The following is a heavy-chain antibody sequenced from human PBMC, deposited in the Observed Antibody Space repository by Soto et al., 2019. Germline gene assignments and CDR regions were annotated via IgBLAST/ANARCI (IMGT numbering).Heavy chain of an antibody. J-gene: IGHJ3*02. CDR1: GGTFSSYA. V-gene: IGHV1-18*01. CDR2: IIANNGKA. Sequence: ASVKVSCKASGGTFSSYAISWVRQAPGQGLEWMGGIIANNGKANYAQKLQGRVTMTTDTSTSTAYMELRSLRSDDTAVYYCARDLGYCSGGSCYSSGRSDAFDIWGQGTMVTVSS. CDR3: ARDLGYCSGGSCYSSGRSDAFDI. D-gene: IGHD2-15*01.